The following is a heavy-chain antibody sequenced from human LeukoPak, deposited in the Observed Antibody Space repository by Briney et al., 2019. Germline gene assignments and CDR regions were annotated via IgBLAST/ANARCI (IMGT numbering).Heavy chain of an antibody. J-gene: IGHJ6*03. Sequence: GGSLRLSCAASGFIFSDYYMSWIRQAPGKGLEWVASISSRGTTIYYVDSVRGRFTMTRDNAKNSLYLQMNSLRADDTAVYYCARSLYYMDVWGKGTTVTVSS. CDR3: ARSLYYMDV. CDR1: GFIFSDYY. V-gene: IGHV3-11*01. CDR2: ISSRGTTI.